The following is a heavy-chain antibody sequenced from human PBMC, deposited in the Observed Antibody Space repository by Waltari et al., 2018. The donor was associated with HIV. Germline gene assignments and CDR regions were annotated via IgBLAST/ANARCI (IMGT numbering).Heavy chain of an antibody. J-gene: IGHJ4*02. CDR3: ARDAGYSSNFDY. Sequence: EVQLVESGGGLVQPGGSLRLSCAASGFTFSSYWMSWVRQAPGKGLEWVANIKRDGSEKYYVDSVKGRVTISRDNAKNSLYLQMNSLRAEDTAVYYCARDAGYSSNFDYWGQGTLVTVSS. CDR1: GFTFSSYW. CDR2: IKRDGSEK. V-gene: IGHV3-7*01. D-gene: IGHD6-19*01.